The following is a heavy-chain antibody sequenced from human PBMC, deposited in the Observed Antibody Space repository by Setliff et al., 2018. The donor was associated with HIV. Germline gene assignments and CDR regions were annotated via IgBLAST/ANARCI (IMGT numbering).Heavy chain of an antibody. J-gene: IGHJ6*03. CDR2: IFYTGST. CDR3: TRHAGRENQLPHTYYYYMDV. Sequence: SETLSLTCTVSDVSISAYYWSWIRQPPGKGLEWIGDIFYTGSTNYNPSLESRATISVDTSKNQFSLKVTSVTAADTAVYYCTRHAGRENQLPHTYYYYMDVWGKGATVTV. V-gene: IGHV4-59*08. D-gene: IGHD2-2*01. CDR1: DVSISAYY.